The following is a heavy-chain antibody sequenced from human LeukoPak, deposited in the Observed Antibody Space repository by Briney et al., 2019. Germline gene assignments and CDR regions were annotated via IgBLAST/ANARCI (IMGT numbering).Heavy chain of an antibody. CDR2: ISSSGSTI. V-gene: IGHV3-48*03. Sequence: PGGSLRLSCAASGFTFSSYEMNWVRQAPGKGLEWVSYISSSGSTIYYADSVKGRFTISRDNAKHSLYLQMNSLRAEDTAVYYCARGSDAGTRECDYWGQGTLVTVSS. J-gene: IGHJ4*02. CDR3: ARGSDAGTRECDY. CDR1: GFTFSSYE. D-gene: IGHD6-13*01.